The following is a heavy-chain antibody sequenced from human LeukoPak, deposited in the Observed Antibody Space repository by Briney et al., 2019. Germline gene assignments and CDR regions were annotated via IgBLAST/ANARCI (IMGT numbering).Heavy chain of an antibody. D-gene: IGHD6-13*01. V-gene: IGHV3-23*01. CDR1: GFTFKFCA. Sequence: GGSLRLSCAGSGFTFKFCAMTWVRQAPGKGLEWVSGITGDASVTYDADSVKGRFNISRDNSKNTLYLQLNSLRVEDTAVYYCAKAYSSSLYGDAFHIWSQGTKVTVSP. CDR2: ITGDASVT. J-gene: IGHJ3*02. CDR3: AKAYSSSLYGDAFHI.